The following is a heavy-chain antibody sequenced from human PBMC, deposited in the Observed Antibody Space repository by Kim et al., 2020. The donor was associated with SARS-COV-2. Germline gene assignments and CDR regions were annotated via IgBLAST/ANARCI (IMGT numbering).Heavy chain of an antibody. V-gene: IGHV3-20*04. CDR3: AKSDAEAVTWYDGDV. D-gene: IGHD1-1*01. J-gene: IGHJ4*02. CDR2: IHAKTNTV. CDR1: GFTFETHG. Sequence: GGYLRLSCATSGFTFETHGMSWVRQAPGKGLEWVSGIHAKTNTVGYADSVKGRFTISRDNAKKSVYLQMNSLTVEDTALYYCAKSDAEAVTWYDGDVWGQGTRVTVSS.